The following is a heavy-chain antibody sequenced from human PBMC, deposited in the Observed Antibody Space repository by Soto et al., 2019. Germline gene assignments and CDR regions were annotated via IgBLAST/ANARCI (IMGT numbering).Heavy chain of an antibody. J-gene: IGHJ4*02. V-gene: IGHV3-43*01. CDR3: AKDEAYYFDH. Sequence: GGSLRLSCVASGFDFEDYTMHWVRQPPGKGLECVSRISYDGDDTYYADSVRGRFTMSRDNSKNSLFLLMNNLTPEDTAVYYCAKDEAYYFDHWGQGTLVTSPQ. CDR2: ISYDGDDT. CDR1: GFDFEDYT.